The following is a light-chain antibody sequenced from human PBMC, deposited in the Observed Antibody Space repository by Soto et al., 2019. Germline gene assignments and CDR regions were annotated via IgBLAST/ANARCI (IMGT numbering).Light chain of an antibody. J-gene: IGKJ5*01. V-gene: IGKV4-1*01. CDR3: QQYYSTPIS. CDR1: QSVLYSSNNKHY. CDR2: WAS. Sequence: DIVMTQSPDSLAVSLGERATINCKSSQSVLYSSNNKHYLAWYQQKPGQPPKLLIYWASTRESGVPDRFSGSGSGTDFTLTISSLQAEDVAVYDCQQYYSTPISLGQGTRLEIK.